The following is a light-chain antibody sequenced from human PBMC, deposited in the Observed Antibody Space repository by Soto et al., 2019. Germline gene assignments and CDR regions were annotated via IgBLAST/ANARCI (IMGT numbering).Light chain of an antibody. CDR3: SSYTSSNTWV. CDR2: DVN. J-gene: IGLJ3*02. V-gene: IGLV2-14*01. CDR1: SSDVGGYNY. Sequence: QSALTQPASVSGSPGQSITISCTGTSSDVGGYNYFSWYQQHPGKAPKVRIYDVNNRPSGVSNRFSGSKSGNTASLTISGLQAEDEADYYCSSYTSSNTWVFGGGTQLTVL.